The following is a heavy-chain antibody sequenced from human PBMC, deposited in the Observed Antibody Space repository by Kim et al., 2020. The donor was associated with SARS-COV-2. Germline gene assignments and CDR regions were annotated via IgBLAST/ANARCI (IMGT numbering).Heavy chain of an antibody. V-gene: IGHV5-10-1*01. CDR1: GYSFTSYW. Sequence: GESLKISCKGSGYSFTSYWISWVRQMPGKGLEWMGRIDPSDSYTNYSPSFQGHVTISADKSISTAYLQWSSLKASDTAMYYCARSGYYDFWSGYSYYFDYWGQGTLVTVSS. CDR2: IDPSDSYT. CDR3: ARSGYYDFWSGYSYYFDY. D-gene: IGHD3-3*01. J-gene: IGHJ4*02.